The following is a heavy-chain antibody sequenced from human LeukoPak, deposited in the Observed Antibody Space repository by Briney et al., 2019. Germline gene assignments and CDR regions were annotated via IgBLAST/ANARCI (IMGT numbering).Heavy chain of an antibody. Sequence: ASVKVSCKASGYTFTNYPITWVRQAPGQGLEWIGWISTHNGNTNYAHKLQGRITMTTDTSTSTAYMELRSLRSDDTAVYYCARQIGYCGGGSCYWYFNLWGRGTLVTVSS. D-gene: IGHD2-15*01. CDR2: ISTHNGNT. J-gene: IGHJ2*01. V-gene: IGHV1-18*01. CDR1: GYTFTNYP. CDR3: ARQIGYCGGGSCYWYFNL.